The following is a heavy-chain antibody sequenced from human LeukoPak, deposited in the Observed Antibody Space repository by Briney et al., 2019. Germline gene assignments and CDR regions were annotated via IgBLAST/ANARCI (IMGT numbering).Heavy chain of an antibody. CDR3: ARDQIAVAGTDGPGWIDL. CDR2: ISAYNGNT. D-gene: IGHD6-19*01. J-gene: IGHJ2*01. Sequence: GASVKVSCKASGYTFTSYGISWVRQAPGQGLEWMGWISAYNGNTNYAQKLQGRVTMTTDTSTSTAYMELRSLRSDDTAVYYCARDQIAVAGTDGPGWIDLWGRGTLVTVSS. CDR1: GYTFTSYG. V-gene: IGHV1-18*01.